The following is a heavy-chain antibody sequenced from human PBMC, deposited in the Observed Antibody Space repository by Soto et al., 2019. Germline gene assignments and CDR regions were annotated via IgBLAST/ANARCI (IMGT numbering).Heavy chain of an antibody. CDR3: ARESGGATATLDYYCFYMDV. D-gene: IGHD5-12*01. Sequence: QVKLVQSGAEVKRPGASVTVSCRSSGDTFNDYYIHWVRQAPGQGLAWMGWINPNGGVTKYAQKVQGRVSMTRDTSIRTVYMQLSRLRSDDTAVYYCARESGGATATLDYYCFYMDVWGTGTMVTVSS. CDR1: GDTFNDYY. V-gene: IGHV1-2*02. J-gene: IGHJ6*03. CDR2: INPNGGVT.